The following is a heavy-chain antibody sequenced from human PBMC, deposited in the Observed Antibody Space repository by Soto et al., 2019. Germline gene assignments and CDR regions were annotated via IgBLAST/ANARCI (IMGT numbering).Heavy chain of an antibody. V-gene: IGHV5-51*01. Sequence: PGESLKISCQGSGYTFTGYWIGWVRQMSGEGLEWMGIIYPGDSDTRYSPSFRGQVTISADKSLNTAYLQWSSLKASDTALYYCVARATVVNSPWFDPWGQGTQVTVSS. CDR3: VARATVVNSPWFDP. J-gene: IGHJ5*02. CDR2: IYPGDSDT. CDR1: GYTFTGYW. D-gene: IGHD1-1*01.